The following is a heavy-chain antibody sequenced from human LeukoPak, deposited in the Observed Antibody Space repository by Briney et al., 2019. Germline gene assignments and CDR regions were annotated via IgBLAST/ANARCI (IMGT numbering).Heavy chain of an antibody. Sequence: SETPSLTCSVSGGSMYSNYWSWIRQTAGKGLEWIGRFYVGVGPNYNPSFKSRVTMSVDTSKNQLVLKLSAVTAADTAVYYCARMRPYDSTGYSPGHYMDVWGKGTTVTVYS. CDR2: FYVGVGP. D-gene: IGHD3-22*01. CDR3: ARMRPYDSTGYSPGHYMDV. V-gene: IGHV4-4*07. CDR1: GGSMYSNY. J-gene: IGHJ6*03.